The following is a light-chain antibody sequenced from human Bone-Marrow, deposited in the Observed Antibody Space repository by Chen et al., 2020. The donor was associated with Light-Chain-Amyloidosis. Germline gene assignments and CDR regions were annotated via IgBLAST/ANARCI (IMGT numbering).Light chain of an antibody. CDR3: QQTYGLPMT. V-gene: IGKV1-39*01. CDR2: ASS. Sequence: DIQMTQSPSSLPASVGGRVTITCRATQSVGRLLNWYQKKPGRGPTLLIYASSSLHSGVPSRFSGSGSGTEFTLSISSLQPEDFAIYYCQQTYGLPMTFGPGTTVEI. J-gene: IGKJ3*01. CDR1: QSVGRL.